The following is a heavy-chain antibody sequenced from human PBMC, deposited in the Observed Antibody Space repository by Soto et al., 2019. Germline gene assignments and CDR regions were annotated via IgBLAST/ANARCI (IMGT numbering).Heavy chain of an antibody. CDR2: MNPNGGNA. CDR1: GYTFTSCD. D-gene: IGHD1-26*01. CDR3: ARISGRPSNYYHIDV. J-gene: IGHJ6*02. V-gene: IGHV1-8*01. Sequence: GASVKVSCKASGYTFTSCDVNWVRQAPGQGLEWMGWMNPNGGNAGYAQKFQGRVTMTRDTSMSTAYMELSSLRSEDTAVYYCARISGRPSNYYHIDVWGQGTTVTVSS.